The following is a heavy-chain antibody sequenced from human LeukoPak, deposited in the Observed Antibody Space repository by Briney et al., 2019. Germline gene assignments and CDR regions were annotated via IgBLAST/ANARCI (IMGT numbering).Heavy chain of an antibody. J-gene: IGHJ4*02. CDR3: ARSFTSLPSYRPYYYGSGSHEILDY. D-gene: IGHD3-10*01. CDR2: INPSGGST. CDR1: GYTFTSYY. Sequence: ASVKVSCKASGYTFTSYYMHWVRQAPGQGLEWMGIINPSGGSTSYAQKFQGRVTMTRDMSTSTVYMELSSLRSEDTAVYYCARSFTSLPSYRPYYYGSGSHEILDYWGQGTLVTVSS. V-gene: IGHV1-46*01.